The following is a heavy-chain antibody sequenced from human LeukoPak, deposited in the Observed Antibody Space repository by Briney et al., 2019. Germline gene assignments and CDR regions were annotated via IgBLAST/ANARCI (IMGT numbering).Heavy chain of an antibody. D-gene: IGHD6-19*01. CDR3: ARGWYSSGWFDY. J-gene: IGHJ4*02. CDR1: GGSFSGYY. CDR2: INHSGST. Sequence: SETLSLICAVYGGSFSGYYWSWIRQPPGKGLEWIGEINHSGSTNYNPSLKSRVTISVDTSKNQFSLKLSSVTAADTAVYYCARGWYSSGWFDYWGQGTLVTVSS. V-gene: IGHV4-34*01.